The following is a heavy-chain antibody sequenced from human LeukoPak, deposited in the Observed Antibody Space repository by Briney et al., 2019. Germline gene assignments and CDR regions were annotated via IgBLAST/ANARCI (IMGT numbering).Heavy chain of an antibody. Sequence: SETLSLTCTVSGGSISSGGYSWSWIRQHPGKGLEWIGYIYYSGSTYYNPSLKSRVTISVDTSKNQFSLKLSSVTAADTAVYYCARAELYDSSGYYYVAFDIWGQGTMVTVSS. CDR1: GGSISSGGYS. J-gene: IGHJ3*02. CDR2: IYYSGST. CDR3: ARAELYDSSGYYYVAFDI. V-gene: IGHV4-31*03. D-gene: IGHD3-22*01.